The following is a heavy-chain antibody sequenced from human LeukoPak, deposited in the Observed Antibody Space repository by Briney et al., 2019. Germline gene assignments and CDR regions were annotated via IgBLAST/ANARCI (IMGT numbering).Heavy chain of an antibody. CDR1: GFTFSSYS. CDR2: ISGSGGST. CDR3: AKEILRNIVVVPAAAFDY. Sequence: GGSLGLSCAASGFTFSSYSMNWVRQAPGKGLEWVSAISGSGGSTYYADSVKGRFTISRDNSKNTLYLQMNSLRAEDTAVYYCAKEILRNIVVVPAAAFDYWGQGTLVTVSS. D-gene: IGHD2-2*01. V-gene: IGHV3-23*01. J-gene: IGHJ4*02.